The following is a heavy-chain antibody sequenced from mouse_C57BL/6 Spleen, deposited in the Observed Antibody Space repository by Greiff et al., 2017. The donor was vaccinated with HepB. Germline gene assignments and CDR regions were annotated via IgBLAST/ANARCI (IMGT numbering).Heavy chain of an antibody. CDR3: AWDVTPVGFAY. CDR2: IYPGDGDT. J-gene: IGHJ3*01. CDR1: GYAFSSSW. V-gene: IGHV1-82*01. Sequence: VQLQQSGPELVKPGASVKISCKASGYAFSSSWMNWVKQRPGKGLEWIGRIYPGDGDTNYNGKFKGKATLTADKSSSTAYRQLSSLTSEDSAVYFCAWDVTPVGFAYWGQGTLVTVSA. D-gene: IGHD2-13*01.